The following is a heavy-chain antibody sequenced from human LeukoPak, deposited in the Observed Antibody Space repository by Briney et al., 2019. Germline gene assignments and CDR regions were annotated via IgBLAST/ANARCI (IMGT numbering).Heavy chain of an antibody. CDR2: ISYDGSNK. Sequence: GGSLRLSCAASGFTFSNYGMHWVRQAPGKGLEWVAVISYDGSNKYYADSVKGRFTISRDNSNNTLYLQMNSLRAENTAVYYCAKRAGYSSGWYGMDVWGQGTTVTVSS. V-gene: IGHV3-30*18. CDR3: AKRAGYSSGWYGMDV. D-gene: IGHD6-19*01. J-gene: IGHJ6*02. CDR1: GFTFSNYG.